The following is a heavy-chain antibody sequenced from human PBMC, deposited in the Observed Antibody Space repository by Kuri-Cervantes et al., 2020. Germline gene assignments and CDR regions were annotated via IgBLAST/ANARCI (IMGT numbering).Heavy chain of an antibody. CDR1: GGTFSNYV. J-gene: IGHJ4*02. CDR2: IIPIFGTA. V-gene: IGHV1-69*13. CDR3: ARHIVATTHFDY. D-gene: IGHD5-12*01. Sequence: SVKVSCKAPGGTFSNYVITWVRQAPGLGLEWMGGIIPIFGTANYAQKFQGRVTITADESTSTAYMELSSLRSEDTAVYYCARHIVATTHFDYWGQGTLVTVSS.